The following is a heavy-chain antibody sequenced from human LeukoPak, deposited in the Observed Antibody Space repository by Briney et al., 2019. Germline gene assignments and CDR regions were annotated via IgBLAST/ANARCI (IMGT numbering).Heavy chain of an antibody. J-gene: IGHJ5*02. CDR3: ARSGCPGTYQQLRYNWFDP. V-gene: IGHV3-21*01. CDR1: GFTLSDYH. CDR2: ITTISHYI. D-gene: IGHD6-13*01. Sequence: GGSLRLSCAASGFTLSDYHMNWVRQAPGKGLEWLSSITTISHYIYYAGAVRGRFTISRDNAKNSLYLQMNSLRGEDTAVYYCARSGCPGTYQQLRYNWFDPWGQGTLVTVSS.